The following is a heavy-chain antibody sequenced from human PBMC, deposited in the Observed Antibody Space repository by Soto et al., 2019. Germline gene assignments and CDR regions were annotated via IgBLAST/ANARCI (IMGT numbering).Heavy chain of an antibody. Sequence: GASLNVSCKASVYGNARYYMDWGRHAPKKGLEWMGIINPSGGSTSYAQKFQGRVTMTRDTSTSTVYMELSSLRSEDTAVYYCARRARYCTNGVCSAYGMDVWGQGTTVTVSS. D-gene: IGHD2-8*01. CDR2: INPSGGST. V-gene: IGHV1-46*01. CDR3: ARRARYCTNGVCSAYGMDV. CDR1: VYGNARYY. J-gene: IGHJ6*02.